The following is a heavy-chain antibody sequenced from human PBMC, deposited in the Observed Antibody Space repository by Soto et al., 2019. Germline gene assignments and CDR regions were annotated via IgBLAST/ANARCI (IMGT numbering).Heavy chain of an antibody. CDR3: ARDILSGGAYPDS. D-gene: IGHD3-10*01. Sequence: EVQLVESGGGLVKPGGSLRLSCAASGFTFSTYTTNWVRQAPGKGLEWISSISSGSSYIYYAGSVKGRFTISRDNAKNSLFLQMNSLRADDTAVYYCARDILSGGAYPDSWGQGTKVTVSS. CDR2: ISSGSSYI. CDR1: GFTFSTYT. J-gene: IGHJ5*01. V-gene: IGHV3-21*01.